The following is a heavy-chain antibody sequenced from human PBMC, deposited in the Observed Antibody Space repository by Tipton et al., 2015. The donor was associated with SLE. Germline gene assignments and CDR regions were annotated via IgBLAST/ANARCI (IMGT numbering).Heavy chain of an antibody. V-gene: IGHV4-34*01. CDR1: GGSFSDYS. CDR2: INHSGST. D-gene: IGHD3-10*01. Sequence: TLSLTCAVYGGSFSDYSWSWIRQPLGKGLEWIGEINHSGSTNYNPPLRSRVTISVDTSKNQFSLKLSSVTAADTAVYYCAREWVTMVQGVQGGMDVWGQGPTVTVSS. J-gene: IGHJ6*02. CDR3: AREWVTMVQGVQGGMDV.